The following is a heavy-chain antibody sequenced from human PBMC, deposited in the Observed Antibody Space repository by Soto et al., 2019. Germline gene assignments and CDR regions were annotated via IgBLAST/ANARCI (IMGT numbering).Heavy chain of an antibody. Sequence: GGSLRLSCAASGFDFRSYAMSWVRLAPGRGLEWVSTISAGGANTQVAETLRGRFTVVRDNSKDTLHLQMNTLRADDTAIYWCAKERYCSANSCYGGFDFWGQGTVVTVSS. D-gene: IGHD6-13*01. CDR1: GFDFRSYA. V-gene: IGHV3-23*01. J-gene: IGHJ3*01. CDR2: ISAGGANT. CDR3: AKERYCSANSCYGGFDF.